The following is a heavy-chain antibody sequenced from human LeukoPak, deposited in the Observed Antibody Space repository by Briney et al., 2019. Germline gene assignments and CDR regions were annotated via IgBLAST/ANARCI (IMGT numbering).Heavy chain of an antibody. D-gene: IGHD1-26*01. J-gene: IGHJ6*02. CDR1: GYTFTSYD. Sequence: SVKVSCKASGYTFTSYDINWVRQAPGQGLEWMGRIIPILGIANYAQKFQGRVTFTADKSTSTAYMELSSLRSEDTAVYYCARERRYSGSYPYYYGMDVWGQGTTVTVSS. CDR2: IIPILGIA. CDR3: ARERRYSGSYPYYYGMDV. V-gene: IGHV1-69*04.